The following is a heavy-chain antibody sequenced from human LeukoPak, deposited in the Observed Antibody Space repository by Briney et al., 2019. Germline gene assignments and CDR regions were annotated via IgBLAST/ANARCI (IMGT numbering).Heavy chain of an antibody. CDR3: ARDDSNWGWGPHYYYYGMDV. CDR2: ISAYNGNT. CDR1: GYTFTSYG. J-gene: IGHJ6*02. Sequence: ASVKVSCKASGYTFTSYGISWVRQAPGQGLEWMGWISAYNGNTNYAQKFQGRVTITRDTSASTAYMELSSLRSEDTAVYYCARDDSNWGWGPHYYYYGMDVWGQGTTVTVSS. D-gene: IGHD3-16*01. V-gene: IGHV1-18*01.